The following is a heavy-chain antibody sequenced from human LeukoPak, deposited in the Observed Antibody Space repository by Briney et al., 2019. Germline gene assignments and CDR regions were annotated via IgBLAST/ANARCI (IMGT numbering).Heavy chain of an antibody. J-gene: IGHJ4*02. Sequence: GESLKISCKGSGYSFTSNWISWVRQMPGKGLEWMGRIDPSDSYKNYSPSFQGHVTISADKSISTAFLQWSSLKASDTAIYYCARGAYGGSYHFDDFWGQGTLVIVSS. D-gene: IGHD1-26*01. V-gene: IGHV5-10-1*01. CDR3: ARGAYGGSYHFDDF. CDR2: IDPSDSYK. CDR1: GYSFTSNW.